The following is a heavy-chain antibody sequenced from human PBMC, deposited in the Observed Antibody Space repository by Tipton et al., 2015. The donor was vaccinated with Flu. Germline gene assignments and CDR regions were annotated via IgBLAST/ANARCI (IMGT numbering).Heavy chain of an antibody. CDR2: ISGNGGST. CDR3: AEDRGYRDAFGI. V-gene: IGHV3-23*01. D-gene: IGHD3-16*02. CDR1: RFTFSIYG. Sequence: SLRLSCAASRFTFSIYGMSWVRQAPGKGLEWVSAISGNGGSTFYADSVKGRFTISRDNSKNTLYLHMNSLRAEDTAVYYCAEDRGYRDAFGIWGQGTVVTVSS. J-gene: IGHJ3*02.